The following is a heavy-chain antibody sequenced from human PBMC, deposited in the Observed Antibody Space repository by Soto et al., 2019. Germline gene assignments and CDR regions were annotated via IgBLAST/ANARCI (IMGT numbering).Heavy chain of an antibody. CDR1: GGSFSGYY. CDR3: ARGNGAGYTYYYYYYGMDV. D-gene: IGHD3-16*02. J-gene: IGHJ6*02. V-gene: IGHV4-34*01. Sequence: TPSLTCAVSGGSFSGYYWSWVRQPPGKGLEWIGEINHSGSTNYNPSLKSRVTISVDTSKNQFSLKLSSVTAADTAVYYCARGNGAGYTYYYYYYGMDVWGQGTTVTVSS. CDR2: INHSGST.